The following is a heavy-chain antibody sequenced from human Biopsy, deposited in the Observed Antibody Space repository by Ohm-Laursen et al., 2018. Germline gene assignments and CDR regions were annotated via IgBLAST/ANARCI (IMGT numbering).Heavy chain of an antibody. CDR1: GFKFDDYA. CDR3: ARDISPSTFPENTLDI. J-gene: IGHJ3*02. D-gene: IGHD2/OR15-2a*01. Sequence: SLRLSCSAVGFKFDDYAMHWVRQTPGKGLEWVSGMSRNNGFIGYADSVRGRFTISGDNGQNSLYLQMNNLITKDTAVYYCARDISPSTFPENTLDIWGQGTMVTVSS. CDR2: MSRNNGFI. V-gene: IGHV3-9*01.